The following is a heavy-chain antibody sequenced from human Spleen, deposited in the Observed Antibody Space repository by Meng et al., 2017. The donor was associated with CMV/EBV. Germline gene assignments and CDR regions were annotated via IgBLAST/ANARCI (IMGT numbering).Heavy chain of an antibody. Sequence: LTSYSMHWVRQAPGQGLEWVSSISTSGNYIYFADSVRGRFTISRDGAQNSVFLQMSSLRVEDTALYYCAREDIPSLSGVGEGHFDSWGQGTLVTVSS. V-gene: IGHV3-21*06. J-gene: IGHJ5*01. CDR2: ISTSGNYI. D-gene: IGHD3-10*01. CDR3: AREDIPSLSGVGEGHFDS. CDR1: LTSYS.